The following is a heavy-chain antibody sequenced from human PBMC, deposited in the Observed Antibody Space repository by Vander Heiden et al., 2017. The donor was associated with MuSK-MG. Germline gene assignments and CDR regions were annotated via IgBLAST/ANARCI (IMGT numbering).Heavy chain of an antibody. Sequence: EVQLVESGGGLIQPGGSLRRSCAASGFTVSSNYMSWVRQAPGKGLEWVSVIYSGGSTYYADSVKGRFTISRDNSKNTLYLQMNSLRAEDTAVYYCAREDCSGGSCYLEPTYFDYWGQGTLVTVSS. D-gene: IGHD2-15*01. J-gene: IGHJ4*02. CDR3: AREDCSGGSCYLEPTYFDY. CDR1: GFTVSSNY. CDR2: IYSGGST. V-gene: IGHV3-53*01.